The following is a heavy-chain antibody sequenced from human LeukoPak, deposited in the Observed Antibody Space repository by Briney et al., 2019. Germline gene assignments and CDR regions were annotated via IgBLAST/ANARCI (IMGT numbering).Heavy chain of an antibody. J-gene: IGHJ5*02. Sequence: ASVKVSCKASGCTFTSYYMHWVRQASGQGLEWMGLINPTGGSTGYAQKFQGRVTMTRDMSTSTDYMELSSLRSEDTAIYYCARDNSVGDNAWWFDPWGQGTLVTVSS. CDR1: GCTFTSYY. D-gene: IGHD1-26*01. V-gene: IGHV1-46*01. CDR3: ARDNSVGDNAWWFDP. CDR2: INPTGGST.